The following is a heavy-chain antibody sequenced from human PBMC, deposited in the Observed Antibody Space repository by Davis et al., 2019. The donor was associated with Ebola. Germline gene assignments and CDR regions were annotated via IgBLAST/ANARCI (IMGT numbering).Heavy chain of an antibody. Sequence: GESLKISCAASGFTFSSYSMNWVRQAPGKGLEWVSSISSSSSYIYYADSVKGRFTISRDNAKNSLYLQMNSLRAEDTAVYYCARVNGITWGMDVWGQGTTVTVSS. D-gene: IGHD2-8*01. CDR1: GFTFSSYS. CDR3: ARVNGITWGMDV. J-gene: IGHJ6*02. CDR2: ISSSSSYI. V-gene: IGHV3-21*01.